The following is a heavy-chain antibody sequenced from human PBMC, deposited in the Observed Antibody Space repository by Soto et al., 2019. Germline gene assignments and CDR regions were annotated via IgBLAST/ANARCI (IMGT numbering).Heavy chain of an antibody. D-gene: IGHD6-13*01. CDR3: AKVGSSSSWLSIYYYGMDV. J-gene: IGHJ6*02. Sequence: EVQLLESGGGLVQPGGSLRLSCAASGFTFSSYAMSWVRQAPGKGLEWVSAISGSGGSTYYADSVKGRFTISRDNSNNTLYLQINSVRAEDTALYYCAKVGSSSSWLSIYYYGMDVWGQGTTVTVSS. CDR2: ISGSGGST. V-gene: IGHV3-23*01. CDR1: GFTFSSYA.